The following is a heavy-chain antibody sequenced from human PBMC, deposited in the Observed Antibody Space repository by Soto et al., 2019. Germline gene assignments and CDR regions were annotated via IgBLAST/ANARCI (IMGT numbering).Heavy chain of an antibody. Sequence: EVQLLESGGGLVQPGGSLRLSCAASRFTFSTFAMSWVRQAPGKGLEWVSTITGTCANTYYTDSVKGRFAITRDNSQNTLYPQMNSLTTEDTAVYYYAKGGATYGLLTHDYWGQGTLVTVSS. D-gene: IGHD3-9*01. CDR3: AKGGATYGLLTHDY. J-gene: IGHJ4*02. V-gene: IGHV3-23*01. CDR2: ITGTCANT. CDR1: RFTFSTFA.